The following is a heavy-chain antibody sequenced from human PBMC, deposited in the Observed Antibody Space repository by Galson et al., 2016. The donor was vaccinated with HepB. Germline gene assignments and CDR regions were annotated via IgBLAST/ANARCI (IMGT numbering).Heavy chain of an antibody. V-gene: IGHV3-33*01. D-gene: IGHD5-24*01. CDR2: IWFDGNNK. Sequence: SLRLSCAASGFIFSNYAMHRVRQAPGKGLEWVAVIWFDGNNKLYAESVKGRFTISRDNSKNTLYLQMDSLRVEDTAVYYCAREITPPETYFDYWGQGTLVSVSS. CDR1: GFIFSNYA. CDR3: AREITPPETYFDY. J-gene: IGHJ4*02.